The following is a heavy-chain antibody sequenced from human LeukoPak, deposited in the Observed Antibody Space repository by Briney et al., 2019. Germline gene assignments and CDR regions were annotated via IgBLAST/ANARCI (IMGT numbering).Heavy chain of an antibody. J-gene: IGHJ4*02. CDR1: GGSFSGYY. CDR3: ARGTGYRYGLYYFDY. V-gene: IGHV4-34*01. CDR2: INHRGST. Sequence: PSETLSLTCAVSGGSFSGYYWSWIRQPPGKGLEWIEEINHRGSTNYSPSRKSRVTISVDTCKNQCSLKLSSVTAADTAVYYCARGTGYRYGLYYFDYWGQGTLVTVSS. D-gene: IGHD5-18*01.